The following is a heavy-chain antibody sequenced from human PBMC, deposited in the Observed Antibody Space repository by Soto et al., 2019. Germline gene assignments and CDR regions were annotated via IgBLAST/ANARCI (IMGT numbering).Heavy chain of an antibody. Sequence: QVQLQQWGAGLLKPSETLSLTCAVYGGSFSGYYWSWIRQPPGKGLEWIGEINHSGSTNYNPSLKSRVTISVDTSKNQSSLKLSSVTAADTAVYYCARGGIVVVPAAIRRFDYWGQGTLVTVSS. J-gene: IGHJ4*02. CDR2: INHSGST. D-gene: IGHD2-2*01. V-gene: IGHV4-34*01. CDR3: ARGGIVVVPAAIRRFDY. CDR1: GGSFSGYY.